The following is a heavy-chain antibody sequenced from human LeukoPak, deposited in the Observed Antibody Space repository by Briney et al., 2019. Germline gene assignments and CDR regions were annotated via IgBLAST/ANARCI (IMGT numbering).Heavy chain of an antibody. D-gene: IGHD1-1*01. CDR3: AKEKGETTGDVFDI. J-gene: IGHJ3*02. V-gene: IGHV3-33*06. CDR1: GFIFSSYG. Sequence: PGGSLRLSCAASGFIFSSYGMHWVRQAPGKGLEWVAVVWYEGSNHYYADSVEGRFTISRDNSKNILYLQMNSLRAEDTAVYYCAKEKGETTGDVFDIWGQGTMVTVFS. CDR2: VWYEGSNH.